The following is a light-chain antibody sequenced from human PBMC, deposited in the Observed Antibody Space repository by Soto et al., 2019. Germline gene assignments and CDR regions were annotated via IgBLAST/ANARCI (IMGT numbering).Light chain of an antibody. CDR3: QQRRNWPPIT. Sequence: EIVLTQSPATLSLSPGDRATLSCRASESVSIYLAWYQQKPGQAPRLLISDASNRATGIPDRFSGSGSGTDFTLTISSLEPEDFALYYCQQRRNWPPITFGQGTRLEMK. CDR2: DAS. CDR1: ESVSIY. J-gene: IGKJ5*01. V-gene: IGKV3-11*01.